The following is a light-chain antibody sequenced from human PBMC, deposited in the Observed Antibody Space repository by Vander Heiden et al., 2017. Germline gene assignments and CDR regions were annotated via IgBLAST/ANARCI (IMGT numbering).Light chain of an antibody. V-gene: IGKV1-5*03. CDR3: QVHKNY. J-gene: IGKJ3*01. Sequence: DIQMTQSPSTLSASVGDRVTITCRTSQSISSWLAWYQQKPGKAPKLLIYKASSLESGVPSRFSGSGSGTEFTLTITSLQPDDFATYYCQVHKNYFGPGTKVDIK. CDR1: QSISSW. CDR2: KAS.